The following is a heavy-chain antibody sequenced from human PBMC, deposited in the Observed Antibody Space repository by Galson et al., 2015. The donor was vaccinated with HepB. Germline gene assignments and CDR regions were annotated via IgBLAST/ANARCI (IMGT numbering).Heavy chain of an antibody. CDR3: GRDLCGGYSIDY. V-gene: IGHV3-30-3*01. D-gene: IGHD6-19*01. CDR1: GFTFSSYA. J-gene: IGHJ4*02. Sequence: SLRLSCAASGFTFSSYAMHWVRQAPGKGLEWVAVISYDGSNKYYADSVKGRFTISRDNSKNTLYLQMNSLRAEDTAVYYCGRDLCGGYSIDYWGQGTLVTVSS. CDR2: ISYDGSNK.